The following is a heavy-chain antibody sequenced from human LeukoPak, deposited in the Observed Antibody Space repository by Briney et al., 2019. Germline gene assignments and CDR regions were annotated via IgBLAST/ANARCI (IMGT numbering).Heavy chain of an antibody. CDR3: ARVSPLDYGGNNYFDY. V-gene: IGHV4-59*01. CDR1: GGSISSYY. Sequence: SETLSLTCTVSGGSISSYYWSWIRQPPGKGLEWIGYIYYSGSTNYNPSLKSRVTISVDTSKNQFSLKLSSVTAADTAVYYCARVSPLDYGGNNYFDYWGQGTLVTVSS. J-gene: IGHJ4*02. CDR2: IYYSGST. D-gene: IGHD4-23*01.